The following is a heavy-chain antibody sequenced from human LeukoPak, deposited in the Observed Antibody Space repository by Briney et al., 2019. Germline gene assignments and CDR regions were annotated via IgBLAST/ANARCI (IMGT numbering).Heavy chain of an antibody. V-gene: IGHV4-61*02. CDR3: ARDTLWLGFIDS. CDR1: GFSISSGSYC. CDR2: IYTSGST. Sequence: SETLSLTCTVSGFSISSGSYCWSWIRQPAGKGLESIRRIYTSGSTNYNPSRKSQVTISVDTSKNQFILKLSSVNAAETAVYYCARDTLWLGFIDSWGQGNLVTVSS. D-gene: IGHD6-19*01. J-gene: IGHJ4*02.